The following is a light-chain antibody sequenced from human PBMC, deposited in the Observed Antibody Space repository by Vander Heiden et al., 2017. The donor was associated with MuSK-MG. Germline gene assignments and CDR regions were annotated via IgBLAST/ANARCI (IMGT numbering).Light chain of an antibody. CDR3: QQYSSYLSS. V-gene: IGKV1-5*03. Sequence: DIQMTHSPSTLSASVRARGTITCRTSQSISSWLASYQQKSVKAPKLLIDTASSLESGVPSRFSPSGSGTEFTLTISILHPDDFATYYCQQYSSYLSSFAQET. J-gene: IGKJ2*03. CDR1: QSISSW. CDR2: TAS.